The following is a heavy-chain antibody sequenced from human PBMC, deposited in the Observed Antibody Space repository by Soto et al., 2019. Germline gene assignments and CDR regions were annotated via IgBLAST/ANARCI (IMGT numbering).Heavy chain of an antibody. V-gene: IGHV3-74*01. CDR3: GTIFEY. Sequence: GGSLRLSCAVSGFTLSSYWMHWVRQAPGKGLEWVSRIDNDGSGTSYADSVKGRFTISRDDAKNTLYLQMSSVRAEDTAVYYCGTIFEYWGQGVLVTVSS. D-gene: IGHD2-21*01. CDR2: IDNDGSGT. J-gene: IGHJ4*02. CDR1: GFTLSSYW.